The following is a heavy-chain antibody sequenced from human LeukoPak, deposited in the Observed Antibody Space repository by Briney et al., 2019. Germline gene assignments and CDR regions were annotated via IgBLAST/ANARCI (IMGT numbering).Heavy chain of an antibody. CDR3: AKKGVASGSSLYRSIGY. Sequence: PGGSLRLSCAASGFTFSSYGMSWVRQAPGKGLEWVSAISGSGGSTYYADSVKGRFTISRDNSKNTLYLQMNSLRAEDTAVYYCAKKGVASGSSLYRSIGYWGQGALVTVSS. D-gene: IGHD3-3*01. CDR2: ISGSGGST. CDR1: GFTFSSYG. J-gene: IGHJ4*02. V-gene: IGHV3-23*01.